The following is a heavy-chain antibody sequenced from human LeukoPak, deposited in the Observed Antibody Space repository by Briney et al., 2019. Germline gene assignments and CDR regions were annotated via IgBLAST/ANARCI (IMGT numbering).Heavy chain of an antibody. CDR3: ARARYCSGGSCYRYYFDY. Sequence: ASVKVSCKASGYTFTSYYMHWVRQAPGQGPEWMGIINPSGGGTSYAQKFQGRVTMTRDTSTSTVYMELSSLRSEDTAVYYCARARYCSGGSCYRYYFDYWGQGTLVTVSS. D-gene: IGHD2-15*01. V-gene: IGHV1-46*01. J-gene: IGHJ4*02. CDR2: INPSGGGT. CDR1: GYTFTSYY.